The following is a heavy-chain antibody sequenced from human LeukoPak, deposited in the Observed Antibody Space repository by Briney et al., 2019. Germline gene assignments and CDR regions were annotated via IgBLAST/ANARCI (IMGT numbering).Heavy chain of an antibody. CDR3: ARYRPPVLLLDY. V-gene: IGHV1-8*03. J-gene: IGHJ4*02. Sequence: ASVKVSCKASGYTFTSYDINWVRQATGQGLEWMGWMNPNSGNTGYAQKFQGRVTITRNTSISTAYMELRSLRSDDTAVYYCARYRPPVLLLDYWGQGTLVTVSS. CDR2: MNPNSGNT. D-gene: IGHD3-10*01. CDR1: GYTFTSYD.